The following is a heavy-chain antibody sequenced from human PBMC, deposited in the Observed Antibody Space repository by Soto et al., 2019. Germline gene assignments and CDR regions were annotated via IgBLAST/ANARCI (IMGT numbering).Heavy chain of an antibody. CDR3: VGGRFYFDY. J-gene: IGHJ4*02. CDR1: GFPFTSYG. CDR2: ISYDGSNK. D-gene: IGHD3-10*01. Sequence: QVQLVEPGGGVVQPGRSLRLSCAASGFPFTSYGMHWVREGPGKGLEWLAVISYDGSNKFYADSVKGRFTISRDNSKNTLYLQMNSLRPEDTALYYCVGGRFYFDYRGQGTLVIVSS. V-gene: IGHV3-30*03.